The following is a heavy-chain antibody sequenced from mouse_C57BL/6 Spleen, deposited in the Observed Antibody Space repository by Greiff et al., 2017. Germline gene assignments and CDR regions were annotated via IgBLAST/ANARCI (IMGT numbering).Heavy chain of an antibody. J-gene: IGHJ3*01. CDR1: GYTFTSYD. V-gene: IGHV1-85*01. Sequence: QVHVKQSGPELVKPGASVKLSCKASGYTFTSYDINWVKQRPGQGLEWIGWIYPRDGSTKYNEKFKGKATLTVDTSSSTAYMELHSLTSEDSAVYFCGTSYYGSSYGWFAYWGQGTLVTVSA. CDR3: GTSYYGSSYGWFAY. CDR2: IYPRDGST. D-gene: IGHD1-1*01.